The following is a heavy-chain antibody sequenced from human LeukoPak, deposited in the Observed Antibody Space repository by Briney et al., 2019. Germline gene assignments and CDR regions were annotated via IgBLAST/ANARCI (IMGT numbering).Heavy chain of an antibody. CDR1: GFTFSSYA. CDR2: ISGSGGST. V-gene: IGHV3-23*01. J-gene: IGHJ6*02. Sequence: GGSLRLSCAASGFTFSSYAMSWVRQAPGKGLEWVSAISGSGGSTYYADSVKGSFTVSRDNSKNTLYLQANSLRAEDTAVYYCAKGQGDQQLVLYYFYHGMDVWGQGTTVIVSS. CDR3: AKGQGDQQLVLYYFYHGMDV. D-gene: IGHD6-13*01.